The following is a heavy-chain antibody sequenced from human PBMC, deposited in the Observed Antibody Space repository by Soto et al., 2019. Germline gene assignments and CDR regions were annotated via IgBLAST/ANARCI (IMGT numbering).Heavy chain of an antibody. CDR2: INPNSGGT. CDR3: ARVRSRTWPDRGSFDY. J-gene: IGHJ4*02. V-gene: IGHV1-2*02. D-gene: IGHD6-13*01. Sequence: ASVKVSCKASGYTFTGYYMHWVRQAPGQGLEWMGWINPNSGGTNYAQKFQGRVTMTRDTSISTAYMELSRLRSDDTAVYYCARVRSRTWPDRGSFDYWGQGTLVTVSS. CDR1: GYTFTGYY.